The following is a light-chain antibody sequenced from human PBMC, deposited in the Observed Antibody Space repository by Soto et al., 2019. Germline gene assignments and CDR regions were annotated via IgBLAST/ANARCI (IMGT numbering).Light chain of an antibody. Sequence: DIQMTQSPYTLSASVGDIITITCRASQSISSWLAWYQQKPGKAPKLLIYDASSLESGVPSRFSGSGSGTEFPLTISSLQPDDFATYYCQQYNSATWPFGQGTKVEIK. CDR2: DAS. CDR3: QQYNSATWP. V-gene: IGKV1-5*01. J-gene: IGKJ1*01. CDR1: QSISSW.